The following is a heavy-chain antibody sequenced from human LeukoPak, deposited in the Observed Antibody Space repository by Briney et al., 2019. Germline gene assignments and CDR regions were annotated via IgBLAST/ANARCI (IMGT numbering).Heavy chain of an antibody. V-gene: IGHV3-9*01. CDR1: GFTFGEYA. CDR2: TSGNSGSI. J-gene: IGHJ3*02. Sequence: PGGSLRLSCAASGFTFGEYAIHWVRQGPGKGLEWVSGTSGNSGSIDYADSVKGRFTISRDNAKNSLYLQMNRLRAEDTALYYFAIALFCGTINCQGDAFDIWGQGTMVTVSS. CDR3: AIALFCGTINCQGDAFDI. D-gene: IGHD2-21*01.